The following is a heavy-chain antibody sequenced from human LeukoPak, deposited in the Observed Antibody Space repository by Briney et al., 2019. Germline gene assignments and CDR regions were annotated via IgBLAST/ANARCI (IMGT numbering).Heavy chain of an antibody. J-gene: IGHJ6*03. CDR1: GGSISSYY. D-gene: IGHD6-19*01. CDR3: ARDRHPGAVAGTRHYYYYMDV. Sequence: PSETLSLTCTVSGGSISSYYWSWIRQPAGKGLEWIGRIYTSGSTNYNPSLKSRVTMSVDTSKNQFSLKLSSVTAADTAVYYCARDRHPGAVAGTRHYYYYMDVWGKGTTVTVSS. V-gene: IGHV4-4*07. CDR2: IYTSGST.